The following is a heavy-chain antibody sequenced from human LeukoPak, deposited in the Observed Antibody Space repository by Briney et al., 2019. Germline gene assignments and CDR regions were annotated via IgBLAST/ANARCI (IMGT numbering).Heavy chain of an antibody. CDR2: MNPNSGNT. J-gene: IGHJ6*02. CDR3: ARPPYGDYGNFYYYGMDV. D-gene: IGHD4-17*01. V-gene: IGHV1-8*01. Sequence: ASVKVSCKAPGYTFTSYDINWVRQATGQGLEWMGWMNPNSGNTGYAQKFQGRVTMTRNTSISTAYMELSSLRSEDTAVYYCARPPYGDYGNFYYYGMDVWGQGTTVTVSS. CDR1: GYTFTSYD.